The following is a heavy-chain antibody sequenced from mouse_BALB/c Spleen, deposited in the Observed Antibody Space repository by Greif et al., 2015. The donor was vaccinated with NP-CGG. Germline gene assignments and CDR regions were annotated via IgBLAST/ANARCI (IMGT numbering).Heavy chain of an antibody. Sequence: VQLQQSGPELVKPGGSVKIPCKASGYTFTDYNMDWVKQSHGKILEWIGDINPNNGGTIYNQKFKGKATLTVDKSSSTAYMELRSLTSEDTAVYYCARAYGAMDYWGQGTSVTVSS. CDR2: INPNNGGT. J-gene: IGHJ4*01. V-gene: IGHV1-18*01. D-gene: IGHD1-1*01. CDR3: ARAYGAMDY. CDR1: GYTFTDYN.